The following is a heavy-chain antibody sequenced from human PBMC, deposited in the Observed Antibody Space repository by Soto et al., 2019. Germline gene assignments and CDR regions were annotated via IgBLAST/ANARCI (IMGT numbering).Heavy chain of an antibody. CDR3: ARGGHVVVVTAALDY. CDR2: VNPSGGHT. Sequence: QVQLVQSGAEVKKPGASVKVSCKASGDTFTDYYIHWVRQAPGQGLEWMGTVNPSGGHTTYAQHFLGRVTVTXXXSXXTIYMELTSLTSEDTAVYYCARGGHVVVVTAALDYWGQGTLVTVSS. CDR1: GDTFTDYY. V-gene: IGHV1-46*01. D-gene: IGHD2-21*02. J-gene: IGHJ4*02.